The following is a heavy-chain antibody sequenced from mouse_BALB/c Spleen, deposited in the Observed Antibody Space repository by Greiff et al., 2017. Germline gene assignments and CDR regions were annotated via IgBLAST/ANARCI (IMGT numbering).Heavy chain of an antibody. CDR1: GFTFSSYG. Sequence: VQLVESGGDLVKPGGSLKLSCAASGFTFSSYGMSWVRQTPDKRLEWVATISSGGSYTYYPDSVKGRFTISRDNAKNTLYLQMSSLKSEDTAMYYCARHERFAYWGQGTLVTVSA. CDR3: ARHERFAY. V-gene: IGHV5-6*01. J-gene: IGHJ3*01. CDR2: ISSGGSYT.